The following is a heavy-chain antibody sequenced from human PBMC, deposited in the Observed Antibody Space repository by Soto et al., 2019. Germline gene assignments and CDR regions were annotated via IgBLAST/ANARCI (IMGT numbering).Heavy chain of an antibody. D-gene: IGHD3-16*02. CDR2: ISYDGSDK. J-gene: IGHJ4*02. Sequence: GGSLRLSCAASGFTFNSYGMHWVRQAPGKGLEWVAVISYDGSDKYYADSVKGRFTISRDNSKNTLYLQMNSLRAEDTAVYYCSKDLDGLQGLVDSSFCFDYWGQGTLVTVSS. CDR1: GFTFNSYG. V-gene: IGHV3-30*18. CDR3: SKDLDGLQGLVDSSFCFDY.